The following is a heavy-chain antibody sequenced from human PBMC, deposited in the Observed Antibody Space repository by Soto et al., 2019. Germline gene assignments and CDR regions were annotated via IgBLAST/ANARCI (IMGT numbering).Heavy chain of an antibody. CDR1: GYSFTSYW. CDR2: IYPGDSET. Sequence: GESLKISCKGSGYSFTSYWIGWVRQMPGKGLEWMGIIYPGDSETRYSPSFQGQVTISADKSIRTAYLQWSSLKASDTAMYYCASWAGYSSSWYQFDYWGQGTLVTVSS. V-gene: IGHV5-51*01. J-gene: IGHJ4*02. CDR3: ASWAGYSSSWYQFDY. D-gene: IGHD6-13*01.